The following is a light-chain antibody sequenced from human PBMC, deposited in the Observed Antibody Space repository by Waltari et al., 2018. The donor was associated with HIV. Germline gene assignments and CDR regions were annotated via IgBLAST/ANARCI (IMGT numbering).Light chain of an antibody. J-gene: IGLJ3*02. CDR1: SSNIGAGYD. V-gene: IGLV1-40*01. CDR3: QSYDTDLKSGV. Sequence: QSVLTQPPSVSGAPGQRVTISCTGSSSNIGAGYDAQWYQQLPGAAPQLLIFGSDIRPSGVPDRVSGSKSGRSASLAISGLQSDDEADYFCQSYDTDLKSGVFGGGTKVTVL. CDR2: GSD.